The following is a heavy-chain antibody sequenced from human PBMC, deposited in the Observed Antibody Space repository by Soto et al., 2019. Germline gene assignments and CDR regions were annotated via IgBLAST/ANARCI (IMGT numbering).Heavy chain of an antibody. J-gene: IGHJ6*02. CDR3: AGGKDLPYDYYGLDV. CDR1: GYSFTTYY. Sequence: QVQLVQSGAEVKTPGASVQVSCKASGYSFTTYYIHWVRQAPGQGLEWMGIIDPISGSAGYAQKFQVSVTLTRDTPTSTFSMELSSLRSEDTAVYYCAGGKDLPYDYYGLDVWGQGTTVTVS. D-gene: IGHD2-15*01. V-gene: IGHV1-46*03. CDR2: IDPISGSA.